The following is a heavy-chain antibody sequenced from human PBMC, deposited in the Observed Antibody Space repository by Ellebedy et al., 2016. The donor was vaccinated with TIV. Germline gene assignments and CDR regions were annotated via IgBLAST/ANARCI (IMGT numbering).Heavy chain of an antibody. J-gene: IGHJ6*02. D-gene: IGHD2-2*01. CDR2: IYSSGIS. V-gene: IGHV4-39*01. CDR3: ARFRSGIVVAPAHYGMDV. CDR1: GGSVTRSNYY. Sequence: SETLSLXCTVSGGSVTRSNYYWGWIRQPPGKGLEWIGGIYSSGISYNNPSLRRRVTISVDTSKNQFSLKLTSVTAADTAVYYCARFRSGIVVAPAHYGMDVWGQGTTVTVSS.